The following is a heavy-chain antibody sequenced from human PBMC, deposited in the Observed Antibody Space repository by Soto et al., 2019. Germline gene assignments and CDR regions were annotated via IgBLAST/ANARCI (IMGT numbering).Heavy chain of an antibody. CDR2: INSDGSST. J-gene: IGHJ5*02. D-gene: IGHD3-22*01. CDR3: ARAPGDYYDSSGYYSWFDP. CDR1: GFTFSRYW. Sequence: GGSLRLSCAASGFTFSRYWMHWVRQAPGKGLVWVSRINSDGSSTSYADSVKGRFTISRDNAKNTLYLQMNSLRAEDTAVYYCARAPGDYYDSSGYYSWFDPWGQGTLVTVSS. V-gene: IGHV3-74*01.